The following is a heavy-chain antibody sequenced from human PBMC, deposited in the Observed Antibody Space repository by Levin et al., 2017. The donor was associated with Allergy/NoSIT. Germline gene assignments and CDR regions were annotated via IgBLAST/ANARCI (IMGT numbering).Heavy chain of an antibody. V-gene: IGHV4-59*01. CDR3: ARVPYSNPYGYYGMDV. Sequence: SETLSLTCTVSGGSINNYYWSWIRQPPGKGLEWIGYIYYSGSTNYNPSLKSRVTISVDTSKNQFSLKLSSVTAADTAVYYCARVPYSNPYGYYGMDVWGQGTTVTVSS. J-gene: IGHJ6*02. CDR2: IYYSGST. D-gene: IGHD4-11*01. CDR1: GGSINNYY.